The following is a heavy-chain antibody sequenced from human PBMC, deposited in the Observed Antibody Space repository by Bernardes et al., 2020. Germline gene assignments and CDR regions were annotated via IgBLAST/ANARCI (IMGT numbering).Heavy chain of an antibody. Sequence: GSLRLSCATSGFIFSSYAMTWVRQAPGKGLEWVSALSGSGDTTYYADSVKGRFTISRDNSKNTLFLQMNSLRDDDTAVYFCSKGQTAAGTLDFQYWGPGTLVTVSS. V-gene: IGHV3-23*01. CDR3: SKGQTAAGTLDFQY. D-gene: IGHD6-13*01. J-gene: IGHJ1*01. CDR1: GFIFSSYA. CDR2: LSGSGDTT.